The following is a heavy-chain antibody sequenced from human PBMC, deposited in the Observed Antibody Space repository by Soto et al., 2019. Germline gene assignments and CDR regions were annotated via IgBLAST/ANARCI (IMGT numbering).Heavy chain of an antibody. V-gene: IGHV3-21*06. J-gene: IGHJ4*01. CDR1: GFTLRTYT. CDR3: VRGMNPLF. Sequence: KPGGSLRLSCAASGFTLRTYTMNWVRQAPGKGLEWVSSISISSSDRYYADSVRGRFTISRDNAKNALYLQMNSLRADGTAVYFCVRGMNPLFGGQGTLVTVSS. CDR2: ISISSSDR.